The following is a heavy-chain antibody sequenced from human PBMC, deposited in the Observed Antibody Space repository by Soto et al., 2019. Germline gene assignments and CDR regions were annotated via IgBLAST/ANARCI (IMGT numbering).Heavy chain of an antibody. CDR2: IYVTGAV. Sequence: SETLSLTCSVSGAALNSGNYYWSWIRQVPGKGLEWIGHIYVTGAVDYKPSLRDRIKISQDTSERQFSLNLRLVTAADTAVYYCARLRIATNNYKWFDPWGQGTLVTVSS. CDR3: ARLRIATNNYKWFDP. D-gene: IGHD2-21*01. J-gene: IGHJ5*02. V-gene: IGHV4-31*03. CDR1: GAALNSGNYY.